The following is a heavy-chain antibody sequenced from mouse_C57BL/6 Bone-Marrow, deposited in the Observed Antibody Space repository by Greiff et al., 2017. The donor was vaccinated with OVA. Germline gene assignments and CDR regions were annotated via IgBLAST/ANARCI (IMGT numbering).Heavy chain of an antibody. V-gene: IGHV14-4*01. CDR2: IDPENGDT. CDR1: GFNIKDDY. D-gene: IGHD1-1*01. Sequence: VQLQQSGAELVRPGASVKLSCTASGFNIKDDYMHWVKQRPEQGLEWIGWIDPENGDTEYASKFQGKATITADTSSNTAYLQLSSLTSRDTAVYYCAPLLRTYCFGYWGQGTTLTVSS. CDR3: APLLRTYCFGY. J-gene: IGHJ2*01.